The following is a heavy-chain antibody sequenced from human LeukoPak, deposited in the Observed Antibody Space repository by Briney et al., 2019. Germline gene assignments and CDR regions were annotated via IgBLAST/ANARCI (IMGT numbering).Heavy chain of an antibody. CDR1: GGSISSSSYY. CDR3: ARTYGDYEPFDY. CDR2: IYYSGST. J-gene: IGHJ4*02. V-gene: IGHV4-39*01. Sequence: SETLSLTCTVSGGSISSSSYYWGWIRQPPGKGLEWIGSIYYSGSTYYNPSLKSRVTISVDTSKNQFSPKLSSVTAADTAVYYCARTYGDYEPFDYWGQGTLVTVPS. D-gene: IGHD4-17*01.